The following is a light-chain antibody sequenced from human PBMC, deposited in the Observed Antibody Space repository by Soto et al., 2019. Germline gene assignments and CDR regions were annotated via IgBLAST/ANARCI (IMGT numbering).Light chain of an antibody. J-gene: IGKJ4*01. V-gene: IGKV3-11*01. Sequence: EIVLTQSPATLSLSPGERDTLSWRASQSISSYLAWYQQKPGQAPRLLIYDASNRATGIPARFSGSGSGTDFTLTISSLEPEDFAVYYCQQRSNWPFTFGGGTKVDIK. CDR2: DAS. CDR3: QQRSNWPFT. CDR1: QSISSY.